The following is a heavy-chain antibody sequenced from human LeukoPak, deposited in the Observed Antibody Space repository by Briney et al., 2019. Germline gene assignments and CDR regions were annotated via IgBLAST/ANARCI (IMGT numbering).Heavy chain of an antibody. D-gene: IGHD3-10*01. V-gene: IGHV3-21*01. CDR3: ARGVNYYRSGSYFRDWFDP. CDR1: GFTFSTYN. Sequence: GGSLRLSCAASGFTFSTYNMSWVRQSPGKGLEWVSSISSGDTYIYYADSVEGRFTISRDNAKNSLYLQMDSLRAEDTAVYYCARGVNYYRSGSYFRDWFDPWGQGTLVTVSS. J-gene: IGHJ5*02. CDR2: ISSGDTYI.